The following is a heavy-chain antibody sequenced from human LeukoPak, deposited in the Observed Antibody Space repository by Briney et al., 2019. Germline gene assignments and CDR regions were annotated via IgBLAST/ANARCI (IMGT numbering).Heavy chain of an antibody. CDR3: AKDQWDIVVVPAAMEGGTLDY. CDR1: GFTFSSYG. D-gene: IGHD2-2*01. Sequence: GRSLRLSCAASGFTFSSYGMHWVRQAPGKGLEWVAVISYDGSNKYYADSVKGRFTISRDNSKNTLYLQMNSLRAEDTAVYYCAKDQWDIVVVPAAMEGGTLDYWGQGTLVTASS. V-gene: IGHV3-30*18. J-gene: IGHJ4*02. CDR2: ISYDGSNK.